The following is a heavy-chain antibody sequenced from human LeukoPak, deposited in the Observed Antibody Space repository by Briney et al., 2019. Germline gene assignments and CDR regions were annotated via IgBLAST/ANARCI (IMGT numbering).Heavy chain of an antibody. J-gene: IGHJ6*03. CDR2: ITPSATT. CDR3: AREGGYSGSYPFKYYYYYYMDV. CDR1: GFAFSNYG. Sequence: GGSLRLSCAASGFAFSNYGMNWVRQAPGKGLEWVSGITPSATTYYADSVTGRFTISRDNAKNSLYLQMNSLRAEDTAVYYCAREGGYSGSYPFKYYYYYYMDVWGKGTTVTISS. D-gene: IGHD3-10*01. V-gene: IGHV3-69-1*01.